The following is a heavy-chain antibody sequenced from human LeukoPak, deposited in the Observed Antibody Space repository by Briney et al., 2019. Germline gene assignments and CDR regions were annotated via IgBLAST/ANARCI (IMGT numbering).Heavy chain of an antibody. Sequence: SETLSLNCSVSGGFIRGFYWRWVRQPPGKGLEWIGNIHSSGSTSYNPSLKSRVTISVDTSKSQFSLKLSSVTAADTAVFYCARRRTDGFFDYWGQGILVTVSS. CDR2: IHSSGST. J-gene: IGHJ4*02. V-gene: IGHV4-4*09. D-gene: IGHD3/OR15-3a*01. CDR1: GGFIRGFY. CDR3: ARRRTDGFFDY.